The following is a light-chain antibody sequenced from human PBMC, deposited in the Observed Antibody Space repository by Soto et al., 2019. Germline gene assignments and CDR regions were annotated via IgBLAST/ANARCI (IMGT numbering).Light chain of an antibody. V-gene: IGKV1-39*01. J-gene: IGKJ4*01. CDR3: QQTFSHRLS. Sequence: IQLTQSPSSLSASVGDRVTIVCRASESISDYLNWYQLKSGEAPKVLIYSASTLRGGVPSRFSGTGSGTECTLTISSLQPEDVATYYCQQTFSHRLSFGGGTTVEIK. CDR2: SAS. CDR1: ESISDY.